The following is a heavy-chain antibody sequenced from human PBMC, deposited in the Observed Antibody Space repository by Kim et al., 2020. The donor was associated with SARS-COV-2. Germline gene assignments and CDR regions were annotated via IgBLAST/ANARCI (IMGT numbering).Heavy chain of an antibody. CDR1: GGSISSSSYY. CDR2: IYYSGST. V-gene: IGHV4-39*01. J-gene: IGHJ4*02. CDR3: ARHRLVFRVNTNYYFDY. D-gene: IGHD1-1*01. Sequence: SETLSLTCTVSGGSISSSSYYWGWIRQPPGKGLEWIGSIYYSGSTYYNPSLKSRVTISVDTSKNQFSLKLSSVTAADTAVYYCARHRLVFRVNTNYYFDYWGQGTLVTVSS.